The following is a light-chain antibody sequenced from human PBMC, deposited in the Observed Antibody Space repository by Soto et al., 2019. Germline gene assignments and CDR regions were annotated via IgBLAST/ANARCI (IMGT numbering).Light chain of an antibody. Sequence: IQMTQSPSSLSASVGDRVTITCRASRDVGSDVSWYQQKPGQAPKLLIYAASNLYTGVPSRFSGSRSGTEFTLTISSLQPEDFASYYCLQDYGDSWTFGQGTKVDNK. V-gene: IGKV1-6*01. J-gene: IGKJ1*01. CDR2: AAS. CDR1: RDVGSD. CDR3: LQDYGDSWT.